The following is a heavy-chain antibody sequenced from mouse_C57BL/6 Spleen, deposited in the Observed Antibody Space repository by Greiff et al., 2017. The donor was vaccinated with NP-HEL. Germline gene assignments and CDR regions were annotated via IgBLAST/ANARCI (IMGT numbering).Heavy chain of an antibody. Sequence: EVQLQQSGPELVKPGASVKISCKASGYTFTDYYMNWVKQSHGKSLEWIGDINPNNGGTSYNQKFKGKATLTVDKSSSTAYMELRSLTSEDSAVDYCASGLTGTRYFDVWGTGTTVTVSS. CDR1: GYTFTDYY. D-gene: IGHD4-1*01. CDR3: ASGLTGTRYFDV. CDR2: INPNNGGT. V-gene: IGHV1-26*01. J-gene: IGHJ1*03.